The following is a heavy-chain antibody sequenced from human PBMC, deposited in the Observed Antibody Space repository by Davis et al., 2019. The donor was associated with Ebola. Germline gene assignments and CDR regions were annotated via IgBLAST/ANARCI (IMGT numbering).Heavy chain of an antibody. D-gene: IGHD3-22*01. CDR3: ARVGYFDSSGYYDDS. CDR1: GFILTNYA. Sequence: AASVKVSCKASGFILTNYAIHWVRQAPGQGLEWMGWISAYNGNTNYAQKLQGRVTMTTDTSTSTAYMELRSLRSDDTAVYYCARVGYFDSSGYYDDSWGQGTLVTVSS. J-gene: IGHJ4*02. V-gene: IGHV1-18*01. CDR2: ISAYNGNT.